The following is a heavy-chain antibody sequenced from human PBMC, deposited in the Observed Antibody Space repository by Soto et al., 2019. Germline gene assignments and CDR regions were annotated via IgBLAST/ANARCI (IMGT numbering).Heavy chain of an antibody. CDR2: IYYSGST. CDR3: ARFYNWFDP. Sequence: SETLSLTCTVSGGSISSYYWSWIQQPPGKGLEWIGYIYYSGSTNYNPSLKSRVTISVDTSKNQFSLKLSSVTAADTAVYYCARFYNWFDPWGQGTLVTVSS. CDR1: GGSISSYY. V-gene: IGHV4-59*01. J-gene: IGHJ5*02.